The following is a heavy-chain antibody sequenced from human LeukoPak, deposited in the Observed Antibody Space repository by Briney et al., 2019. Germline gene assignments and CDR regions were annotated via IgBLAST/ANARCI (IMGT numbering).Heavy chain of an antibody. V-gene: IGHV3-48*01. CDR1: KFTFSSYG. Sequence: PGGSLRLSCAASKFTFSSYGMNWVRQAPGKGLEWVSYISSSDSAIYYADSVKGRFTISRDNTKRSLYLQMDSLRAEDTAVYYCARPKLGYCSSVTCSAPNYYFDYWGQGTLVTVSS. CDR3: ARPKLGYCSSVTCSAPNYYFDY. CDR2: ISSSDSAI. D-gene: IGHD2-2*01. J-gene: IGHJ4*02.